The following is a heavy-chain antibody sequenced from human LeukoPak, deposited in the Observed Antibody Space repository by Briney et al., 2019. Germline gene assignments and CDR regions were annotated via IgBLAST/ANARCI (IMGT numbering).Heavy chain of an antibody. J-gene: IGHJ4*02. CDR2: INWNGGST. D-gene: IGHD6-19*01. CDR1: GFTFDDYG. CDR3: ASDLVSSGFFDY. V-gene: IGHV3-20*04. Sequence: GGSLRLSCAACGFTFDDYGMSWVRQAPGKGLEWVSGINWNGGSTGYADSVKGRFTISRDNAKDSLYLQMNSLRAEDTALYYCASDLVSSGFFDYWGQGTLVTVSS.